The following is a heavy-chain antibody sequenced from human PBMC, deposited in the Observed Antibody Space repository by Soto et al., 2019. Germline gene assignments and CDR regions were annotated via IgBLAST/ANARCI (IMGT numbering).Heavy chain of an antibody. V-gene: IGHV1-2*02. CDR3: AREGGAAPGARREWYLDL. Sequence: QVQLVQSGAEVKKPGASVTVSCKTSGYPLTDFYIHWVRQAPGQGLEWMAWINPHTGDTNTALKFQGRVTMTRDTCINTAFMERTRLSSDDTAVYYCAREGGAAPGARREWYLDLWGRGTLVSVSS. CDR2: INPHTGDT. CDR1: GYPLTDFY. J-gene: IGHJ2*01. D-gene: IGHD6-25*01.